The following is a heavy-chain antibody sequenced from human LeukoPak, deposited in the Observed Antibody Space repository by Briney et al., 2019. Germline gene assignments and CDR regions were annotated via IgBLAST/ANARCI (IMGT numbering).Heavy chain of an antibody. J-gene: IGHJ4*02. Sequence: SQTLSLTCTVSGGSISSGGYYWSWIRQPPGKGLERIGYIYHSGSTYYNPSLKSRVTISVDRSKNQFSLKLSSVTAADTAVYYCARGRCSSTSCYKTFDYWGQGTLVTVSS. CDR1: GGSISSGGYY. CDR3: ARGRCSSTSCYKTFDY. CDR2: IYHSGST. D-gene: IGHD2-2*02. V-gene: IGHV4-30-2*01.